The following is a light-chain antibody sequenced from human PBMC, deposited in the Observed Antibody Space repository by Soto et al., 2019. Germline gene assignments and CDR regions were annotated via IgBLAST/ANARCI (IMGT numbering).Light chain of an antibody. CDR1: QTISRW. V-gene: IGKV1-5*01. J-gene: IGKJ1*01. Sequence: DIQMTQSPSTLSASVGDTVNITFRASQTISRWLAWYQQKPGKAPRLLIYTASTLESGVPSRFSASGSVTEFTLTISSLHPDDFATYYCQEYNNYWTFGQGTKVDIK. CDR2: TAS. CDR3: QEYNNYWT.